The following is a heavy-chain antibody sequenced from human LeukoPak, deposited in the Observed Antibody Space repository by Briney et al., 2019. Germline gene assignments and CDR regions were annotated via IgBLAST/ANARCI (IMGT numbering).Heavy chain of an antibody. Sequence: GESLKISCKGSGYSFTSYWISWVRQMPGKGLEWMGRIDPSDSYTNYSPSFQGHVTISADKSISTAYLQWSSLKASDTAMYYCARQGCNWNDGEVYYYYGMDVWGKGTTVTVSS. CDR3: ARQGCNWNDGEVYYYYGMDV. CDR2: IDPSDSYT. CDR1: GYSFTSYW. J-gene: IGHJ6*04. D-gene: IGHD1-1*01. V-gene: IGHV5-10-1*01.